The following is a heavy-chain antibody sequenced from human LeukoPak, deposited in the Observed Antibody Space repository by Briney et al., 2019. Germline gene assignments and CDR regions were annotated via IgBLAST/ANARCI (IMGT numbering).Heavy chain of an antibody. CDR3: AKVLMAARRYFDY. V-gene: IGHV3-23*01. J-gene: IGHJ4*02. CDR1: GFTFSTYA. Sequence: PGGSLRLSLAAAGFTFSTYAMSSVRQAPGKGLEWVSAISGSGGSTYYADSVKGRFTISRDNSKNTLYLQMNSLRAEDTAVYYCAKVLMAARRYFDYWGQGTLVTVSS. D-gene: IGHD5-24*01. CDR2: ISGSGGST.